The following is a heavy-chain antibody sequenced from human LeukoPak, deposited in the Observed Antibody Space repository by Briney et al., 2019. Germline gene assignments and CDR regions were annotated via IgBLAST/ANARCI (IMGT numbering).Heavy chain of an antibody. CDR1: GYTFTKYF. V-gene: IGHV1-46*01. CDR3: ARGYYYESSADYPGGDY. J-gene: IGHJ4*02. Sequence: ASVKVSCKASGYTFTKYFLYWVRQAPGQGLEWMGIINPSGGSTSYAQKFQGRVTMTRDTSTSTVYMELRSLRSEDTAVYYCARGYYYESSADYPGGDYWGQGTLVTVSS. CDR2: INPSGGST. D-gene: IGHD3-22*01.